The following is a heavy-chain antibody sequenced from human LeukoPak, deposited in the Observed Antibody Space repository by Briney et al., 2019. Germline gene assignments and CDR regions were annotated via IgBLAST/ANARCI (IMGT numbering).Heavy chain of an antibody. CDR3: ARATVAAAAPGGY. Sequence: SETLSLTCAVSGYSISGGYYWGWIRRPPGKGLKWIGSIYHSGSTYYNPSLHSQVTISVDTSKNQFSLKLSSVTAAATAAYYCARATVAAAAPGGYWGQGTLVTVSS. J-gene: IGHJ4*02. CDR1: GYSISGGYY. CDR2: IYHSGST. D-gene: IGHD6-13*01. V-gene: IGHV4-38-2*01.